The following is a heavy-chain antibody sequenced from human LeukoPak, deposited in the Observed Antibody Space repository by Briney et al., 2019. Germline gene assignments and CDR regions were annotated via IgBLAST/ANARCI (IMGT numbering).Heavy chain of an antibody. CDR1: GFTFSTLP. CDR2: SSSNGGST. V-gene: IGHV3-64D*06. CDR3: VNQISGWVY. Sequence: GGSLRLSCSASGFTFSTLPMRWVRQAPGKGLEYVSGSSSNGGSTYYADSAKGRFIISRDNSKNTLYLQMSSLRPEDTAVYYCVNQISGWVYWGQGTLVTVSS. D-gene: IGHD6-19*01. J-gene: IGHJ4*02.